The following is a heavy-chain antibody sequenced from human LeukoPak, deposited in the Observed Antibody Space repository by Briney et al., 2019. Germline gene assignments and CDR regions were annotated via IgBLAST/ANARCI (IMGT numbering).Heavy chain of an antibody. V-gene: IGHV4-39*07. J-gene: IGHJ5*02. CDR1: GGSISSSSYY. Sequence: SETLSLTCTVSGGSISSSSYYWGWIRQPPGKGLEWIGSIYKTGSTNYNPSLKSRVTMSVDTSKNQFSLKLSSVTAADTAVYYCAAFGEQLVSSGWFDPWGQGTLVTVSS. CDR3: AAFGEQLVSSGWFDP. CDR2: IYKTGST. D-gene: IGHD6-13*01.